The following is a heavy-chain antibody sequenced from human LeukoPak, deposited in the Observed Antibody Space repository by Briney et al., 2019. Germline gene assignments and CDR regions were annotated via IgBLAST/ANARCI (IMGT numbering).Heavy chain of an antibody. CDR1: GFTFDDYG. V-gene: IGHV3-20*04. CDR2: INWNGGST. D-gene: IGHD3-22*01. J-gene: IGHJ4*02. CDR3: AKDPYYYDSSGYYGYFDY. Sequence: GGSLRLSCAASGFTFDDYGMSWVRQAPGKGLEWVSGINWNGGSTGYADSVKGRFTISRDNAKNSLYLQMDSLRVDDTAIYYCAKDPYYYDSSGYYGYFDYWGQGTLVTVSS.